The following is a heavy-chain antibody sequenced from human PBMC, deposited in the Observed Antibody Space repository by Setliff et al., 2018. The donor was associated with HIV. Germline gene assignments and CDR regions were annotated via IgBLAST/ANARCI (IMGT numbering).Heavy chain of an antibody. CDR3: ARLTYYYDSSGYYPNWFDP. Sequence: PGESLKISCKGSGYRFTSHWIGWVRQMPGKGLEWMGIIHPGDSDARYSPSFLGQVTISADKSISTAYLQWSSLKASDTAMYYCARLTYYYDSSGYYPNWFDPWGQGTLVTVS. D-gene: IGHD3-22*01. J-gene: IGHJ5*02. V-gene: IGHV5-51*01. CDR2: IHPGDSDA. CDR1: GYRFTSHW.